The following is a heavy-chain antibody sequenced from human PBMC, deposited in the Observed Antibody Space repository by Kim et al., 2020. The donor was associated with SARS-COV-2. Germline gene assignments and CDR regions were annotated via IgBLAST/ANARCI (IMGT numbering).Heavy chain of an antibody. CDR3: ARGTVGDTRGWFDP. V-gene: IGHV3-48*03. D-gene: IGHD2-21*01. Sequence: GGSLRLSCAASGFTFSNYEMNWVRQAPGKGLEWLSYISNSGTTIYYADPVKGRFIVSRDNAKNSLFLQMNSLRVEDTAVYYCARGTVGDTRGWFDPGGQGTLVTVSS. CDR1: GFTFSNYE. J-gene: IGHJ5*02. CDR2: ISNSGTTI.